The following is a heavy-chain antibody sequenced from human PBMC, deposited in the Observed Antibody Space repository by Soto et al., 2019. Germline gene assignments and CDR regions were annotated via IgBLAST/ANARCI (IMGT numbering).Heavy chain of an antibody. V-gene: IGHV3-23*01. CDR3: AKATATGGGAFEI. D-gene: IGHD2-8*02. CDR1: GFIFSSYD. Sequence: WGSLRLSCAVSGFIFSSYDMSWFRQAPGKGLEWVSTILVGGSTHYEDSVKGRFTISRDTSKNTVYLQMNSLTAGDTAVYYCAKATATGGGAFEICGQGTMVTVS. J-gene: IGHJ3*02. CDR2: ILVGGST.